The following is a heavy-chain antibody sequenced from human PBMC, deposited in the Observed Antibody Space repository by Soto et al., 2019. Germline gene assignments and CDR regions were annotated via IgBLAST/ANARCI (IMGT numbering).Heavy chain of an antibody. CDR1: GFTFSSYS. Sequence: PGGSLRLSCAASGFTFSSYSMSWVRQAPGKGLEWVSAISGSAATTFYADSVKGRFTVSRDNSKNTLYLQMNSLRAEDTAVYYCARWPRDCSGYSCDYYMDVWGKGTTVTVSS. D-gene: IGHD2-15*01. CDR3: ARWPRDCSGYSCDYYMDV. V-gene: IGHV3-23*01. CDR2: ISGSAATT. J-gene: IGHJ6*03.